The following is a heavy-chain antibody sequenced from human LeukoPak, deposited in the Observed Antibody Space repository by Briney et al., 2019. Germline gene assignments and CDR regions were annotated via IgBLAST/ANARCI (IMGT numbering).Heavy chain of an antibody. CDR1: GYSFTSYW. J-gene: IGHJ4*02. Sequence: GESLKISCKGSGYSFTSYWIGWVRQMPGKGLEWMGIIYPGDSDTRYSPSFQGQVTISADKSISTAYLQWSGLKASDTAMYYCARHVYCSGGSCRAFDYWGQGTLVTVSS. D-gene: IGHD2-15*01. V-gene: IGHV5-51*01. CDR2: IYPGDSDT. CDR3: ARHVYCSGGSCRAFDY.